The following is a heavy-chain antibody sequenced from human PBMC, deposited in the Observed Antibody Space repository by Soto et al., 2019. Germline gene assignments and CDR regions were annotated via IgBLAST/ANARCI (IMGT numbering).Heavy chain of an antibody. J-gene: IGHJ6*02. CDR2: IYWDGDK. CDR1: GFSLNTGGLG. CDR3: AHSRCGGDGLRSYSSHYYYGMDV. D-gene: IGHD2-21*02. V-gene: IGHV2-5*02. Sequence: QITLKESGLTLVKPTQTLTLPCTFSGFSLNTGGLGVGWIRQPPGKGLEWLALIYWDGDKRYSPSLKSRLSTTKDTSNNQVALTITNMDPVDTAIYYCAHSRCGGDGLRSYSSHYYYGMDVWGQGTTVTVSS.